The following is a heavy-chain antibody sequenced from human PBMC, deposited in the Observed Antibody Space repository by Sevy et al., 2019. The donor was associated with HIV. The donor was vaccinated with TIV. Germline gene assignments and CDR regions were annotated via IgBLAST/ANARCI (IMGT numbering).Heavy chain of an antibody. Sequence: ASVKVSCKASGYTFTGYYMHWVRQAPGQGLEWMGWINPNSGGTNYAQKFQGRVTMTRDTSISTAYMELSRLRSDDTALYYCARDPGYYDSSGYYSLGMDVWGQGTTVTVSS. J-gene: IGHJ6*02. CDR2: INPNSGGT. CDR1: GYTFTGYY. CDR3: ARDPGYYDSSGYYSLGMDV. V-gene: IGHV1-2*02. D-gene: IGHD3-22*01.